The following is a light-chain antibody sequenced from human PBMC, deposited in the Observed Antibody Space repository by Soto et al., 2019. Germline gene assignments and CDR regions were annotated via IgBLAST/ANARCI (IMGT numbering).Light chain of an antibody. CDR2: EVS. CDR3: CSYAGSTTRVQ. V-gene: IGLV2-14*01. Sequence: QSALTQPASVSGSPGQSITISCTGTSSDVDTYKYVSWYQQHPGKAPKLMIYEVSYRPSGVSDRFSGSKSGNTASLTISGLQAEDEADYYCCSYAGSTTRVQFGGGTKLTFL. CDR1: SSDVDTYKY. J-gene: IGLJ2*01.